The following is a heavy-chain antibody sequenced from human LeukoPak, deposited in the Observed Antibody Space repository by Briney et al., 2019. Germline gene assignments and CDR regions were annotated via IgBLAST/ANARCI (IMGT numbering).Heavy chain of an antibody. Sequence: ASVKVSCKASGYTFTDYYMHWVRQAPGQGLEWMGWFNPYNGGTNYAQKFQGRVTMTGDTSISTVYMELSRLRSDDTAVYYCARDLLVSTFYFDSSRYSEDYWGQGTLVTVSS. V-gene: IGHV1-2*02. CDR1: GYTFTDYY. J-gene: IGHJ4*02. D-gene: IGHD3-22*01. CDR3: ARDLLVSTFYFDSSRYSEDY. CDR2: FNPYNGGT.